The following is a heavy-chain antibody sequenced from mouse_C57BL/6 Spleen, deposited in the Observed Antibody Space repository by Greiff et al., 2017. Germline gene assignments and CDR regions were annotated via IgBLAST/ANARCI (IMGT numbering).Heavy chain of an antibody. CDR3: ARYGLRRDRGYFDV. CDR1: GYTFTSYW. D-gene: IGHD1-1*01. CDR2: IYPSDSET. V-gene: IGHV1-61*01. J-gene: IGHJ1*03. Sequence: QVQLQQPGAELVRPGSSVKLSCKASGYTFTSYWMDWVKQRPGQGLEWIGNIYPSDSETHYNQKFKDKATLTVDKSSSTAYMQLSSLTSEDSAVYYCARYGLRRDRGYFDVGGTGTTVTVSS.